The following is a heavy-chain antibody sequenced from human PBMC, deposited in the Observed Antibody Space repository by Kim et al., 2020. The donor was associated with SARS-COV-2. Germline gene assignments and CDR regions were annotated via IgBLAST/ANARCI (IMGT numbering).Heavy chain of an antibody. CDR3: ARDGRSMIVEPVYDAFDI. J-gene: IGHJ3*02. Sequence: SETLSLTCTVSGGSISSYYWSWIRQPPGKGLEWIGYIYYSGSTNYNPSLKSRVTISVDTSKNQFSLKLSSVTAADTALYYCARDGRSMIVEPVYDAFDIWGQGTMVTVSS. D-gene: IGHD3-22*01. CDR2: IYYSGST. V-gene: IGHV4-59*01. CDR1: GGSISSYY.